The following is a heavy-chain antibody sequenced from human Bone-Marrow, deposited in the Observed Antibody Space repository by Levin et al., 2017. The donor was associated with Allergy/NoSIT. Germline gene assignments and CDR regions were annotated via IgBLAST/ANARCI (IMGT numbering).Heavy chain of an antibody. CDR3: AKDLFNGPLSTTPNGQRPSRWYYYGMDV. D-gene: IGHD6-25*01. CDR2: ISYDGSNK. V-gene: IGHV3-30*18. J-gene: IGHJ6*02. CDR1: GFTFSSYG. Sequence: SGGSLRLSCAASGFTFSSYGMHWVRQAPGKGLEWVAVISYDGSNKYYADSVKGRFTISRDNSKNTLYLQMNSLRAEDTAVYYCAKDLFNGPLSTTPNGQRPSRWYYYGMDVWGQGTTVTVSS.